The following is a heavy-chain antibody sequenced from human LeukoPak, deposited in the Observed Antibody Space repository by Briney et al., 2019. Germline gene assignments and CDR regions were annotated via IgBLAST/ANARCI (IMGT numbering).Heavy chain of an antibody. Sequence: GASVKVSCKASGYTFTGYYIHWVRQAPGQGREWMGWVNPNSGGTNYAQKFQGRVTMTRYTSISTAYMELSRLRSDDTAVYYCAREDDYGSNSYDYWGQGSLVTVSS. CDR2: VNPNSGGT. CDR3: AREDDYGSNSYDY. D-gene: IGHD4-23*01. CDR1: GYTFTGYY. J-gene: IGHJ4*02. V-gene: IGHV1-2*02.